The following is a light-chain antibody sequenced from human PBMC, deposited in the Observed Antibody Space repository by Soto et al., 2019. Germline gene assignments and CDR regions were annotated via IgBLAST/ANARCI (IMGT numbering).Light chain of an antibody. CDR1: SSDVGGSNY. CDR3: DSYAGNNNWV. Sequence: QSALTQPPAASGSPGQSVTISCIGSSSDVGGSNYVSWYQQRPGKAPKVIIYEVTKRPSGVPDRFSGSKSGNTASLTVSGLQTEDEADYHCDSYAGNNNWVFGGGTKVTVL. CDR2: EVT. V-gene: IGLV2-8*01. J-gene: IGLJ3*02.